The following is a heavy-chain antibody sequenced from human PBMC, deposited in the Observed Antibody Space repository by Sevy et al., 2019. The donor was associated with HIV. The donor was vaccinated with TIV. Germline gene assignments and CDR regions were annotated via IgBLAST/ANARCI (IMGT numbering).Heavy chain of an antibody. CDR2: IYYSGST. CDR3: ASALSGYDSFYYYYGMDV. J-gene: IGHJ6*02. CDR1: GGSVSSGSYY. D-gene: IGHD5-12*01. Sequence: SETLSLTCTVSGGSVSSGSYYWSWIRQPPGKGLEWIGYIYYSGSTNYNPSLKSRVTISVDTSKNQFSLKLSSVTAADTAVYYWASALSGYDSFYYYYGMDVWGQGTTVTVSS. V-gene: IGHV4-61*01.